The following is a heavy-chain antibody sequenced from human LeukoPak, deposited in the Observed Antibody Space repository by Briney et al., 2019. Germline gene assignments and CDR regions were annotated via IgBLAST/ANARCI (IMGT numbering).Heavy chain of an antibody. CDR3: LRGSPRSTGGDY. Sequence: GGSLRLACAAPGFTFRDYALHWVRQTPGKGLEYVSAISATGGSTYYGNSVKGRFIVSRDNSKNTAYLQMGGLRTEDTAVYYCLRGSPRSTGGDYWGQGTMVTVSS. CDR1: GFTFRDYA. D-gene: IGHD2-8*02. J-gene: IGHJ4*02. CDR2: ISATGGST. V-gene: IGHV3-64*01.